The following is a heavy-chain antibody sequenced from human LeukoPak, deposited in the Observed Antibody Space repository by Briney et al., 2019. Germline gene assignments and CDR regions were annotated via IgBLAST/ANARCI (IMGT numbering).Heavy chain of an antibody. CDR3: ARGGLELRRDFDY. D-gene: IGHD1-7*01. CDR2: ISAYNCNT. CDR1: GYTFTSYG. V-gene: IGHV1-18*01. J-gene: IGHJ4*02. Sequence: GASVKGSCKASGYTFTSYGISWVRQAPVQGLEWMGWISAYNCNTNYAQKLQGRVTMTTDTSTSTAYIELRSLRSDHTAVYYCARGGLELRRDFDYWGQGTLVTVSS.